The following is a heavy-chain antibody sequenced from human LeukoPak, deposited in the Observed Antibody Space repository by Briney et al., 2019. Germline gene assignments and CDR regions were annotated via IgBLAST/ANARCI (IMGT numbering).Heavy chain of an antibody. CDR2: IYSGGST. D-gene: IGHD2-2*01. Sequence: GRSLRLSCAASGFTVSSNYMSWVRQAPGKGLEWVSVIYSGGSTYYADSVKGRFTISRDNSKNTLYLQMNSLRAEDTAVYYCARLSVVPADNWFDPWGQGTLVTVSS. CDR1: GFTVSSNY. CDR3: ARLSVVPADNWFDP. V-gene: IGHV3-53*01. J-gene: IGHJ5*02.